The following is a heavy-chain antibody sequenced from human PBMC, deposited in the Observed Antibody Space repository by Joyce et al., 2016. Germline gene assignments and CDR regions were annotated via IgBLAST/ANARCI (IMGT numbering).Heavy chain of an antibody. V-gene: IGHV4-59*02. CDR1: GDSVTSLF. J-gene: IGHJ4*02. CDR2: ISSTGST. D-gene: IGHD3-16*01. Sequence: QVHLQESGPGLVKPSETLSLTCTVAGDSVTSLFWNWLRQPPGKGLEWVADISSTGSTKYYPSLKSRATISLDAPRNKFSLKLTSVTAADTAIYYCARDGGYYFDYWGQGTLVAVSS. CDR3: ARDGGYYFDY.